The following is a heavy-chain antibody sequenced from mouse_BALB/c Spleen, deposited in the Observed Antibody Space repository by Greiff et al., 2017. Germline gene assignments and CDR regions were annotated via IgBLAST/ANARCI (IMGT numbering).Heavy chain of an antibody. CDR2: IDPSDSET. CDR1: GYTFTSYW. Sequence: QVQLQQPGAELVKPGAPVKLSCKASGYTFTSYWMNWVKQRPGRGLEWIGRIDPSDSETHYNQKFKDKATLTVDKSSSTAYIQLSSLTSEDSAVYYCARYGTTVDSYAMDYWGQGTSVTVSS. J-gene: IGHJ4*01. V-gene: IGHV1-69*02. D-gene: IGHD1-1*01. CDR3: ARYGTTVDSYAMDY.